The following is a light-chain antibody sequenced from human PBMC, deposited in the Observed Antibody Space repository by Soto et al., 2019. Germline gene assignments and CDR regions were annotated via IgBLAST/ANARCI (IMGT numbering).Light chain of an antibody. J-gene: IGKJ4*01. CDR3: HQSYSPP. CDR1: QSISTF. Sequence: DFQMTQSPSSLSASVGDRVTITCRASQSISTFLNWYQQKPGKAPKLLIYAASSLQSGVPSRFSGSGSGTDFTLTISSLQPEDSATYYCHQSYSPPFGGGTKVEIK. CDR2: AAS. V-gene: IGKV1-39*01.